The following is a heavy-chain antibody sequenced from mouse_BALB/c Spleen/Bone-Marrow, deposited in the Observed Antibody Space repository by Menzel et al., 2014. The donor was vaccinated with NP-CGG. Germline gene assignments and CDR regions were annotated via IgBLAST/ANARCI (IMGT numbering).Heavy chain of an antibody. J-gene: IGHJ4*01. Sequence: EVKLVESGPSLVKPPQTLSLTCSVTGDSITSGYWNWIRKFPGNKLEYMGYISHSGSTYYNPSLKSRISITRDTSKNQYYLQLNSVTTEDTATYYCARAGYRYDVGYAMDYWGQGTSVTVSS. V-gene: IGHV3-8*02. CDR1: GDSITSGY. CDR3: ARAGYRYDVGYAMDY. CDR2: ISHSGST. D-gene: IGHD2-14*01.